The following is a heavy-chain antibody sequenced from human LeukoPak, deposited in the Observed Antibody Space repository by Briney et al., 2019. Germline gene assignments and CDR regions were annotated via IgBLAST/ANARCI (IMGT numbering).Heavy chain of an antibody. D-gene: IGHD2-2*01. V-gene: IGHV7-4-1*02. CDR2: INTNTGNP. J-gene: IGHJ3*02. CDR1: GYTFTNYA. Sequence: GASVKVSCKASGYTFTNYAMNWVRKAPGQGLEWMGWINTNTGNPTYAQDFTGRFVFSLDTSVSTAYLQISSLKADDTAVYYCARDPMGYCSSTSCYPSAFDIWGQGTMVTVSS. CDR3: ARDPMGYCSSTSCYPSAFDI.